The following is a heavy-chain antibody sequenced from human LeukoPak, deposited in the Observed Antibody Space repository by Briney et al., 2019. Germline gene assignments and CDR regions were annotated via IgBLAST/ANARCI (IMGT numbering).Heavy chain of an antibody. J-gene: IGHJ4*02. D-gene: IGHD5-18*01. CDR2: ISYDGSNK. CDR3: ARGHLTPRGYSYGSSGDY. V-gene: IGHV3-30-3*01. CDR1: GFTFSSYA. Sequence: GGSLRLSCAASGFTFSSYAMHWVRQAPGKGLEWVAVISYDGSNKYYADSVKGRFTISRDNSKNTLYRQMNSLRAEDTAVYYCARGHLTPRGYSYGSSGDYWGQGTLVTVSS.